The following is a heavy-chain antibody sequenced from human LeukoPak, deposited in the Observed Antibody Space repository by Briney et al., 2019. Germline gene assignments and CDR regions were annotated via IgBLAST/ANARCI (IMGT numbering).Heavy chain of an antibody. D-gene: IGHD3-3*01. CDR2: IYYSGST. V-gene: IGHV4-39*01. J-gene: IGHJ3*02. Sequence: PSETLSLTCTVSGGSISSSSYYWGWIRPPPGKELDGIVSIYYSGSTYYNPSLKIRVTISVDTSKNQFSLKLSSVTAAATAVYYCARLATYYDFWSGYSGAFDIWGQGTMVTVSS. CDR3: ARLATYYDFWSGYSGAFDI. CDR1: GGSISSSSYY.